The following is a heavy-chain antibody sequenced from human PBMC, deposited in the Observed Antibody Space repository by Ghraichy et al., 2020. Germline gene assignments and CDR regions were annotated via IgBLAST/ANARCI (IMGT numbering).Heavy chain of an antibody. J-gene: IGHJ4*02. V-gene: IGHV4-59*01. CDR1: GGSISSYY. CDR3: ARSIRPRSYGYDY. CDR2: IYYSGST. Sequence: GSLRLSCTVSGGSISSYYWSWIRQPPGKGLEWIGYIYYSGSTNYNPSLKSRVTISVDTSKNQFSLKLSSVTAADTAVYYCARSIRPRSYGYDYWGQGTLVTVSS. D-gene: IGHD5-18*01.